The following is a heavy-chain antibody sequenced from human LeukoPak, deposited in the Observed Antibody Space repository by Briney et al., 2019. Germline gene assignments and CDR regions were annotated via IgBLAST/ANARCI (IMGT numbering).Heavy chain of an antibody. CDR2: ISGSGGST. J-gene: IGHJ6*02. V-gene: IGHV3-23*01. CDR3: AKDIDYDFWSGRYYYGMDV. Sequence: QSGGSLRLSCAASGLTFSGYDMHWVRQAPGKGLEWVSAISGSGGSTYYADSVKGRFTISRDNSKNTLYLQMNSLRAEDTAVYYCAKDIDYDFWSGRYYYGMDVWGQGTTVTVSS. CDR1: GLTFSGYD. D-gene: IGHD3-3*01.